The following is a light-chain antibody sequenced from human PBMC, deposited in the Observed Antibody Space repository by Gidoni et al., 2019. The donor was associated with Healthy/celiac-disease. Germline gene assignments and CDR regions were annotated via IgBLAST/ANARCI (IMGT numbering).Light chain of an antibody. CDR3: QQTYSTSWT. CDR1: QSIRNY. CDR2: TAS. V-gene: IGKV1-39*01. J-gene: IGKJ1*01. Sequence: DIQMTQSPSSLSASVGDRVTITCRASQSIRNYLNWYQQKPGKAPKLLIYTASSLHSGVPSRFSGSGSGTDFTLTISSLQPEDFATYYCQQTYSTSWTFGQGTKVEI.